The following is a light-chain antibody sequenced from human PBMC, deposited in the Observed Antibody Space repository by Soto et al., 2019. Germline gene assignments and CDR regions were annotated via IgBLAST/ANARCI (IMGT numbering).Light chain of an antibody. J-gene: IGLJ3*02. Sequence: SYELTQPLSVSVALGQTARITCGGNNIGSKNVHWYQQKPGQAPVLVIYRDSNRPSGIPERFSGSNSRNTATLTISRAQAGDEADYYGQVWDSSTARVFGGGTKLTVL. CDR2: RDS. V-gene: IGLV3-9*01. CDR1: NIGSKN. CDR3: QVWDSSTARV.